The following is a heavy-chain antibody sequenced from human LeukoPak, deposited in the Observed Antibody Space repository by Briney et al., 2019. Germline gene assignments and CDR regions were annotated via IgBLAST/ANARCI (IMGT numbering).Heavy chain of an antibody. V-gene: IGHV4-4*02. J-gene: IGHJ4*02. CDR1: RGSIMTTHW. D-gene: IGHD4-23*01. Sequence: SETLSLTCTLSRGSIMTTHWWSWVRQPPGKGLEWIGEIYHTGTTNYSPSHKSRLTISVDQSSNQFSLRLSSVTAADTATYYCAAWGVDYGGNFDYSDYWGQGTLVTVSS. CDR3: AAWGVDYGGNFDYSDY. CDR2: IYHTGTT.